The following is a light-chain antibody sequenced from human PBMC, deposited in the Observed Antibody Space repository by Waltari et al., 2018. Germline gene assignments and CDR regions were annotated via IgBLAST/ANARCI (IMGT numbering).Light chain of an antibody. CDR3: GTWDSSLRAVV. CDR1: ISNIGKNY. J-gene: IGLJ2*01. CDR2: ENT. Sequence: QSILTQPPSVSAAPGQKVTISCSGSISNIGKNYVSWYQLLPETAPNLLIYENTEQPSGIPDRFSGSKSGTSATLGITGLQTGDEADYFCGTWDSSLRAVVFGGGTKLTVL. V-gene: IGLV1-51*02.